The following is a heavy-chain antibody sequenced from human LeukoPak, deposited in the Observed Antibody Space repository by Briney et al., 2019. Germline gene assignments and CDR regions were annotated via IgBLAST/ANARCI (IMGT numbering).Heavy chain of an antibody. V-gene: IGHV3-73*01. CDR1: GFTFSGSA. J-gene: IGHJ5*02. CDR3: SRYPPFDP. Sequence: GGSLRLSCAASGFTFSGSAMHWVRQASGKGLEWVGRIRSKANSYATAYAASVKGRFTISRDDSKNTAYLQMNSLKTEDTAVYYCSRYPPFDPWGQGTLVTVSS. D-gene: IGHD2-2*01. CDR2: IRSKANSYAT.